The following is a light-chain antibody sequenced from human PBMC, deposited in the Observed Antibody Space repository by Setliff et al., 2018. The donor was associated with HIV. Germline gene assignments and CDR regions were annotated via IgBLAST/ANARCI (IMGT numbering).Light chain of an antibody. V-gene: IGLV3-21*03. CDR1: NIGSKS. J-gene: IGLJ1*01. CDR3: QVWDNNSDHYV. Sequence: ELTQPPSVSVAPGKTATITCGGNNIGSKSVHWYQRKPGQAPLMVVYDASDRPSGIPDRFSGSKSGNTATLTISRVDAGDEADYYCQVWDNNSDHYVFGTGTKVTVL. CDR2: DAS.